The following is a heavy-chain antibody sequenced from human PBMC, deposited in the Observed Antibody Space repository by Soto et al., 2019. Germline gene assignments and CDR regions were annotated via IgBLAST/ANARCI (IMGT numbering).Heavy chain of an antibody. V-gene: IGHV1-8*01. CDR3: ARGGVVATIKDYYYYMDV. J-gene: IGHJ6*03. D-gene: IGHD5-12*01. Sequence: ASVKVSCKASGYTFTSYDINWVRQATGQGLEWMGWMNPNSGNTGYAQKFQGRVTMTRTTSIGTAYMELGSLRSEATAVYYCARGGVVATIKDYYYYMDVWGKGTTVTVSS. CDR2: MNPNSGNT. CDR1: GYTFTSYD.